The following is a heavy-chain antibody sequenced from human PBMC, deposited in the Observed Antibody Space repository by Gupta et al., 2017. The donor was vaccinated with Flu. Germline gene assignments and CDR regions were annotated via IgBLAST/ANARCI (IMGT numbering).Heavy chain of an antibody. D-gene: IGHD2-21*01. V-gene: IGHV3-13*01. CDR3: ARGKALCEFPNDYGMDV. CDR2: MGTASDT. Sequence: TGKGLKWVSGMGTASDTDYPGSVKGRFTISRENAKNSLYLQMNILGVGDTAVYYGARGKALCEFPNDYGMDVWGQGTTVTVSS. J-gene: IGHJ6*02.